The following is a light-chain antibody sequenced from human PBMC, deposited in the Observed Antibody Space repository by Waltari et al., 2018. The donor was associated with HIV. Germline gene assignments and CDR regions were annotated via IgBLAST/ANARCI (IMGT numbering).Light chain of an antibody. V-gene: IGLV2-14*03. CDR2: DVD. CDR3: ASFTGDDTLL. J-gene: IGLJ3*02. Sequence: SAVTQPAPVSGLPGQSITISSTGGDSDFGLYYFVSWYQQHPGRVPRLILFDVDSRAPGISDRFSGSRSGPTASLNISRLRAEDEADYYCASFTGDDTLLFGGGTKVTVL. CDR1: DSDFGLYYF.